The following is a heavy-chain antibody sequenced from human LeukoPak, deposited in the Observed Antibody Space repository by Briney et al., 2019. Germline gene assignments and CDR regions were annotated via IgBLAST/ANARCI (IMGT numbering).Heavy chain of an antibody. Sequence: SETLSLTCAVYGGSFSGYYWSWIRQPPGKGLEWIGEINHSGSTNYNPSLKSRVTISVDTSKNQFSLKLSSVTAADTAVYYCARALRPRNWFDPWGQGTLVTVSS. CDR3: ARALRPRNWFDP. J-gene: IGHJ5*02. CDR2: INHSGST. D-gene: IGHD4-17*01. V-gene: IGHV4-34*01. CDR1: GGSFSGYY.